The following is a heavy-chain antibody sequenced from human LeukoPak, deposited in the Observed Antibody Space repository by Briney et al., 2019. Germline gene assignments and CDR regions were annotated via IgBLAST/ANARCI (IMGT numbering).Heavy chain of an antibody. J-gene: IGHJ3*02. CDR1: GYTFTNYY. CDR2: INPNSGGT. V-gene: IGHV1-2*02. D-gene: IGHD3-22*01. CDR3: ARAALAYYYDSSGYYGLDNAFDI. Sequence: ASVKVSCKASGYTFTNYYMYWVRQAPGQGLEWMGWINPNSGGTNYAQKFQGRVTMTRDMSISTAYMELSRLRSDDTAVYYCARAALAYYYDSSGYYGLDNAFDIWGQGTMVTVSS.